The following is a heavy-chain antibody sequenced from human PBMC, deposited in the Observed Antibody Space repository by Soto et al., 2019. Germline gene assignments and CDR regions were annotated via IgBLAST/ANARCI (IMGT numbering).Heavy chain of an antibody. CDR2: ISDSGAI. D-gene: IGHD5-12*01. CDR3: AKGGWLDDY. Sequence: PGGSLRLSCVASGFTFSSYSMNWVRQAPGKGLEWVSYISDSGAIYYADSVKGRFTISRDNAKNSLYLQMNSLRAEDTAVYYCAKGGWLDDYGAQGTQVTVPS. J-gene: IGHJ4*02. V-gene: IGHV3-48*01. CDR1: GFTFSSYS.